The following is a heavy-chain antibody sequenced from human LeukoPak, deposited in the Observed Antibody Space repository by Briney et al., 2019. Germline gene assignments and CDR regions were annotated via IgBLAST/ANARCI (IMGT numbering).Heavy chain of an antibody. CDR3: AAYYYDSSGYVFRVPPTNYYGMDV. V-gene: IGHV3-23*01. Sequence: GGSLRLFCAASGLTFSSYAMSWVRQAPGKGLEWVLAISGSGGSTYYADSVKGRFTISRDKSKNTLYLQMKSLRAEDTAVYYCAAYYYDSSGYVFRVPPTNYYGMDVWGQGTTVTVSS. J-gene: IGHJ6*02. D-gene: IGHD3-22*01. CDR1: GLTFSSYA. CDR2: ISGSGGST.